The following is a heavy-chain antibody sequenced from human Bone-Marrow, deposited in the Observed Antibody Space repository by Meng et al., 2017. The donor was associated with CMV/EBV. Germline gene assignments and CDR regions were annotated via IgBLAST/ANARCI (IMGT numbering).Heavy chain of an antibody. J-gene: IGHJ6*02. Sequence: SLKISCAASGFTFDDYAMHWVRQAPGKGLEWVSGISWNSGSIGYADSVKGRFTISRDNAKNSLYLQMNSLRAGDTAVYYCARAGDSSGYLARDGMDVWGQGTTVTVSS. CDR1: GFTFDDYA. CDR3: ARAGDSSGYLARDGMDV. CDR2: ISWNSGSI. D-gene: IGHD3-22*01. V-gene: IGHV3-9*01.